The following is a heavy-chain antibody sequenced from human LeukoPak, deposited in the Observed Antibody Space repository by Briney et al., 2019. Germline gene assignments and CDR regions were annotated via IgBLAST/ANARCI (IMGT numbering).Heavy chain of an antibody. J-gene: IGHJ4*02. CDR2: IIPILGIA. V-gene: IGHV1-69*04. D-gene: IGHD3-22*01. CDR3: ARASYYYDSSGYYGDY. Sequence: GASVKVSCKAFGGTFSSYAISWVRQAPGQGLEWMGRIIPILGIANYAQKFQGRVTITADKSTSTAYMELSSLRSEDTAVYYCARASYYYDSSGYYGDYWGQGTLVTVSS. CDR1: GGTFSSYA.